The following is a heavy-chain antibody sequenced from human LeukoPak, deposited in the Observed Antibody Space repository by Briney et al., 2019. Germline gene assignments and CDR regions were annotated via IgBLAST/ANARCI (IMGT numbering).Heavy chain of an antibody. Sequence: SETLSLTCTVSGDSLTSGPYYWNWIRQPPGGGLEWIGNIYRTGVTNYNPFLRSRVAISVDRSDNQFSLKLNSVTAADTAVYFCAREVSSSSAFGIWGQGTMVTVSS. V-gene: IGHV4-30-2*01. CDR2: IYRTGVT. CDR3: AREVSSSSAFGI. CDR1: GDSLTSGPYY. D-gene: IGHD6-6*01. J-gene: IGHJ3*02.